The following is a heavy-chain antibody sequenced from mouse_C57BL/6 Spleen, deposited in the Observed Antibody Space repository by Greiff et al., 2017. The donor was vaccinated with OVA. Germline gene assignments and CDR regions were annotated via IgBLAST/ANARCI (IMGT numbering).Heavy chain of an antibody. CDR1: GFTFSDYG. V-gene: IGHV5-17*01. D-gene: IGHD1-1*01. CDR3: ARDYGTTVVATFDY. CDR2: ISSGSSTI. J-gene: IGHJ2*01. Sequence: EVQRVESGGGLVKPGGSLKLSCAASGFTFSDYGMHWVRQAPEKGLEWVAYISSGSSTIYYADTVKGRFTISRDNAKNTLFLQMTSLRSEDTAMYYCARDYGTTVVATFDYWGQGTTLTVSS.